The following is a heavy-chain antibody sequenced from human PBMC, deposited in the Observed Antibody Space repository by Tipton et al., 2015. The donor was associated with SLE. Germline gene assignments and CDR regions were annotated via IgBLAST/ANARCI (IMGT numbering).Heavy chain of an antibody. J-gene: IGHJ2*01. D-gene: IGHD3-10*01. Sequence: LRLSCAVYGGSFSGYYWSWIRQPPGKGLEWIGEINHSGSTNYNPSLKSRVTISVDTSKNQFSLKLSSVTAADTAVYYCVRERGKVHWYFDLWGRGTLVTVSS. CDR1: GGSFSGYY. V-gene: IGHV4-34*01. CDR3: VRERGKVHWYFDL. CDR2: INHSGST.